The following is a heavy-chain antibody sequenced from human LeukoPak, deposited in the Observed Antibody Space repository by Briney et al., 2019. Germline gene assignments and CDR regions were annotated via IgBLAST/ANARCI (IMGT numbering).Heavy chain of an antibody. CDR2: ISYDGSNK. V-gene: IGHV3-30*18. CDR1: GFXFSSYG. J-gene: IGHJ4*02. CDR3: AKDRSGSPFDY. D-gene: IGHD1-26*01. Sequence: GGSLRLSCGASGFXFSSYGMHWVRQAPGKGLEWVAVISYDGSNKYYADSVKGRFTISRDNSKNTPYLQMNSLRAEDTAVYYCAKDRSGSPFDYWGQGTLVTVSS.